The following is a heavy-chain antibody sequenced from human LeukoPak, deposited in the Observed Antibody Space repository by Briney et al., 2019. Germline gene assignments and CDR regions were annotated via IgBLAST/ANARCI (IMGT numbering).Heavy chain of an antibody. CDR1: GFTFTIYE. D-gene: IGHD3-10*01. CDR3: ARDTYSGSDY. CDR2: ISSSGSTI. V-gene: IGHV3-48*03. Sequence: GGSLRLSCAASGFTFTIYEMNWVRQAPGKGLEWVSYISSSGSTIYYADSVKGRFTTSRDNAKNSLYLQMNSLRAEDTAVYYCARDTYSGSDYWGQGTLVTVSS. J-gene: IGHJ4*02.